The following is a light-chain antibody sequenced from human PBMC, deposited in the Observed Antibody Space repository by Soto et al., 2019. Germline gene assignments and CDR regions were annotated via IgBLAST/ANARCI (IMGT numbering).Light chain of an antibody. CDR1: SSDVGGYNY. Sequence: QSALTQPPSASGCPGQSVTISCTGTSSDVGGYNYVSWYQHHPGKAPKLIIYEVYKRPSGVPDRFSGSKSGNTAALTVSGLQAEHEADYYCSSYVGTNSYVFGTGTKVTVL. J-gene: IGLJ1*01. CDR2: EVY. V-gene: IGLV2-8*01. CDR3: SSYVGTNSYV.